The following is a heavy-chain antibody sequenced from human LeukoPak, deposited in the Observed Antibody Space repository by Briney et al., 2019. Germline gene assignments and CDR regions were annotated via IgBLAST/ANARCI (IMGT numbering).Heavy chain of an antibody. CDR3: ARVLTGYCSGGSCYSDAFDI. V-gene: IGHV4-30-2*01. Sequence: SETLSLTCAVSGGSISSGGYSWSWIGQPPGKGLEWIGYIYHSGSTYYNPSLKSRVTISVDRSKNQFSLKLSSVTVADTAVYYCARVLTGYCSGGSCYSDAFDIWGQGTMVTVSS. J-gene: IGHJ3*02. CDR1: GGSISSGGYS. CDR2: IYHSGST. D-gene: IGHD2-15*01.